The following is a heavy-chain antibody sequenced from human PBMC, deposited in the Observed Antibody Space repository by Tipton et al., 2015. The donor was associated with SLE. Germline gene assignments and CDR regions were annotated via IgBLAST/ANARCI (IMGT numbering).Heavy chain of an antibody. CDR2: ISADGSST. CDR3: ARYVPGGTAY. J-gene: IGHJ4*02. CDR1: GLTLSSNW. V-gene: IGHV3-74*01. D-gene: IGHD1-14*01. Sequence: SLRLSCAASGLTLSSNWMHWVRQAPGKGLVWVARISADGSSTVYADSVKGRFTISRDNAKNTLYLQMDSLRVDDTAVYYCARYVPGGTAYWGQGSLVPVPS.